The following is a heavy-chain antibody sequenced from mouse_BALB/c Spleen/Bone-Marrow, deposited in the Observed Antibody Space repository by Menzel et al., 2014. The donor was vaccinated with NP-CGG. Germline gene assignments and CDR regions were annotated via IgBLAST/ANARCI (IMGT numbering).Heavy chain of an antibody. V-gene: IGHV1-80*01. CDR2: IFPVNADT. CDR3: ARFATGSFAY. J-gene: IGHJ3*01. Sequence: VQLQESGAELVRPGSSVKISCKASGYVFTDYWMNWLRQRPGQGLEWIGQIFPVNADTNYKANFKDKVTLTADKSSTTAYMQLNSLTSEDSAVYLCARFATGSFAYWGQGTLVTVSA. D-gene: IGHD1-1*01. CDR1: GYVFTDYW.